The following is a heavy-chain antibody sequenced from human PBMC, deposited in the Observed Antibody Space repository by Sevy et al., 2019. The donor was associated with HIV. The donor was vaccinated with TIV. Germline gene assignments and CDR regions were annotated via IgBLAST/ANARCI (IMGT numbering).Heavy chain of an antibody. J-gene: IGHJ4*02. V-gene: IGHV3-43*01. D-gene: IGHD1-1*01. Sequence: GGSLRLSCAASGFAFDDYSMHWVRQAPGKGLEWVSLISWDGGSTSFADSVTGRFTISRDNSKNSLYLQMNSLRPQDTAMDDCAKDMGNWNGLDYWGQGTLVTVSS. CDR1: GFAFDDYS. CDR2: ISWDGGST. CDR3: AKDMGNWNGLDY.